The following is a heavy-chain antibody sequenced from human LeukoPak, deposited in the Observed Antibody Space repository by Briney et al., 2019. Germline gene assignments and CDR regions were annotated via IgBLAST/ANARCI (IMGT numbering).Heavy chain of an antibody. V-gene: IGHV4-34*01. CDR3: ARGRKGSSGWYSGAYYYYGMDV. Sequence: SETLSLTCAVYGGSFSGYYWSWIRQPPGKGLEWIGEINHSGSTNYNPSLKSRVTISVDTSKNQFSLKLSSVTAADTAVYYCARGRKGSSGWYSGAYYYYGMDVWGQGTTVTVSS. J-gene: IGHJ6*02. D-gene: IGHD6-19*01. CDR1: GGSFSGYY. CDR2: INHSGST.